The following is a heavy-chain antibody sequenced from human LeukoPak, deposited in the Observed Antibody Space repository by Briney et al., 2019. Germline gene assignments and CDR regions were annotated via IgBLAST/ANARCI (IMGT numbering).Heavy chain of an antibody. D-gene: IGHD4-17*01. CDR3: TRESRGLGWGDYIT. V-gene: IGHV4-61*02. CDR1: GGSISSGTYY. J-gene: IGHJ5*02. CDR2: IYTSGST. Sequence: PSETLSLTCTVSGGSISSGTYYWSWIRQPAGKGLEWIGRIYTSGSTYYNPSLKSRVTISLDTSNNQFSLNLSSVTAADTAVYYCTRESRGLGWGDYITWGQGTLVTVSS.